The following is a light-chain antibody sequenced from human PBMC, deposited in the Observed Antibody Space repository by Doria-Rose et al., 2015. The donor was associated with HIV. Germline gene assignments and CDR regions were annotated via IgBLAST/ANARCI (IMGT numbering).Light chain of an antibody. Sequence: DIRLTQSPESLGMSLGERATLNCKSNPSLLYTSKNYLAWYQQKPGQPPKLLIYRASTRQSGVPARFSGSGSGTDFTLTISSLEAEGVAVYYCQQYYDTPSFGPGTTVDIK. CDR2: RAS. CDR1: PSLLYTSKNY. V-gene: IGKV4-1*01. CDR3: QQYYDTPS. J-gene: IGKJ3*01.